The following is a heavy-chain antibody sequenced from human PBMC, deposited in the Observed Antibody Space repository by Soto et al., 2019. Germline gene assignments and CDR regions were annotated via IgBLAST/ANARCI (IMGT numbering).Heavy chain of an antibody. J-gene: IGHJ5*02. Sequence: ASETLSLTCAVYGGSFSGYYWSWIRQPTGKGLEWIGEINHSGSTNYNPSLKSRVTISVDTSKNQFSLKLSSVTAADTAVYYCASSRAGYTSNKNWFDPWGQGTLVTVSS. CDR2: INHSGST. CDR1: GGSFSGYY. D-gene: IGHD1-20*01. CDR3: ASSRAGYTSNKNWFDP. V-gene: IGHV4-34*01.